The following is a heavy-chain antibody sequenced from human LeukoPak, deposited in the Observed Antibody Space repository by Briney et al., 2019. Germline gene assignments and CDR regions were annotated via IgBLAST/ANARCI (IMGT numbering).Heavy chain of an antibody. CDR2: MYYSGNT. Sequence: SETLSLSCTVSGGSISRSSHYWGWIRQPPGKGLEWIGSMYYSGNTYYNPPLKSRVTISVDTSENQFSLNLSSLTAADTAVYYCARMLHCSSNSCAPDAFDIWGQGTMGTVSS. D-gene: IGHD2-2*01. V-gene: IGHV4-39*01. CDR1: GGSISRSSHY. CDR3: ARMLHCSSNSCAPDAFDI. J-gene: IGHJ3*02.